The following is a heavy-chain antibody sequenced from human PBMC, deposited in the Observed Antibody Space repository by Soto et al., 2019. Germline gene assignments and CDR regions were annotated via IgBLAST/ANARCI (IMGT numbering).Heavy chain of an antibody. CDR3: AKSYSSNWYDYFDY. CDR1: EFTFSTYA. Sequence: GGSLRLSCAASEFTFSTYAMSWVRQAPGKGLEWVSAISGSGGSTYYADSVKGRFTISKDTSKNTLYLQMNSLRAEGTALYYCAKSYSSNWYDYFDYWGQGTLVTVSS. J-gene: IGHJ4*02. D-gene: IGHD6-13*01. V-gene: IGHV3-23*01. CDR2: ISGSGGST.